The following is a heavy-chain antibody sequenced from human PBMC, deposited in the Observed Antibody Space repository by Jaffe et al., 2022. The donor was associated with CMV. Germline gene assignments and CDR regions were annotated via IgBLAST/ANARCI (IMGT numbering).Heavy chain of an antibody. D-gene: IGHD2-2*01. Sequence: QVQLVQSGAEVKKPGASVKVSCKASGYTFTSYAMHWVRQAPGQRLEWMGWINAGNGNTKYSQKFQGRVTITRDTSASTAYMELSSLRSEDTAVYYCARGRPRIVVVPAALNWFDPWGQGTLVTVSS. CDR3: ARGRPRIVVVPAALNWFDP. V-gene: IGHV1-3*01. CDR2: INAGNGNT. CDR1: GYTFTSYA. J-gene: IGHJ5*02.